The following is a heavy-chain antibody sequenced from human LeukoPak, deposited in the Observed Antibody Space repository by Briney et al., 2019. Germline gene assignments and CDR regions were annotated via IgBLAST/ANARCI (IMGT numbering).Heavy chain of an antibody. V-gene: IGHV4-31*03. CDR2: IYYSGST. CDR3: ARYSSSPGGYYFDY. J-gene: IGHJ4*02. Sequence: SETLSLTCTVSGGSISSGGYYWSWIRQHPGKGLEWIGYIYYSGSTYYNPSLKSRVTISVDTSKNQFSLKLSSVTAADTAVYYCARYSSSPGGYYFDYWGQGTLVTVSS. D-gene: IGHD6-6*01. CDR1: GGSISSGGYY.